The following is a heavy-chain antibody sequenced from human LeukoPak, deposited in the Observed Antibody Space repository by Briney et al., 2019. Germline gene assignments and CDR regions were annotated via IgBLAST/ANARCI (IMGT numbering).Heavy chain of an antibody. D-gene: IGHD3-10*01. CDR2: IEHSGST. CDR1: GGSFTSYY. V-gene: IGHV4-34*01. J-gene: IGHJ5*02. Sequence: SETLSLTCAVYGGSFTSYYWNWIRQPPGKGLEWIGEIEHSGSTKYNPSLRSRVTISADTSKNQFSLKLSSVTAADTSVYYCARRLSGIRGSLIDPWGQGTLVTVSS. CDR3: ARRLSGIRGSLIDP.